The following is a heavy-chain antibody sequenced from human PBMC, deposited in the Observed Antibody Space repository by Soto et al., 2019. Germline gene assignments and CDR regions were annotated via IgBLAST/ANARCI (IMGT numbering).Heavy chain of an antibody. V-gene: IGHV1-69*01. D-gene: IGHD1-1*01. CDR3: ASDTNLLGNDVDFYGMDV. Sequence: QVQLVQSGAEVKKPGSSVKVSCKASGGTFSSYAISWVRQAPGQGLEWMGGIIPIFGTANYAQKFQGRVTITADESTSPAYMELSSLRSEDTVVDYSASDTNLLGNDVDFYGMDVWGQGTTVTVSS. CDR2: IIPIFGTA. CDR1: GGTFSSYA. J-gene: IGHJ6*02.